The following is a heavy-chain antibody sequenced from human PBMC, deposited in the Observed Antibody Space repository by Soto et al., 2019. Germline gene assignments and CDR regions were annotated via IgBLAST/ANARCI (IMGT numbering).Heavy chain of an antibody. J-gene: IGHJ4*02. D-gene: IGHD2-2*01. CDR1: GFTFSSYA. CDR2: ISGSGGST. Sequence: EVQLLESGGGLVQPGGSLRLSCAASGFTFSSYAMSWVRQAPGKGLEWVSAISGSGGSTYYAYSVKGRFTISRDNSKNTLYLQMNSLRAEDTAVYYCAKDDIVVVPAAITYFDYWGQGTLVTVSS. V-gene: IGHV3-23*01. CDR3: AKDDIVVVPAAITYFDY.